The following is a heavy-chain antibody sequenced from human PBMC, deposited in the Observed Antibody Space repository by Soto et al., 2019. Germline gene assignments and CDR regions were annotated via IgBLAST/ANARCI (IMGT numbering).Heavy chain of an antibody. D-gene: IGHD4-17*01. J-gene: IGHJ5*02. CDR2: INPSGGST. CDR1: GYTFTSYY. V-gene: IGHV1-46*01. CDR3: VRDGSDTVTTWFDP. Sequence: QVQLVQSGAEVKKPGASVKVSCKASGYTFTSYYMHWVRQAPGQGLEWMGIINPSGGSTSYAQKYQDRVTMNRDTSTSTVYMELSSLRSEDTAVYYCVRDGSDTVTTWFDPWGQGTLVTVSS.